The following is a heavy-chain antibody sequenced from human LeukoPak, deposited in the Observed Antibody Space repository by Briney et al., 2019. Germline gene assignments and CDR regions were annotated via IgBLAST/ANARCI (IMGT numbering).Heavy chain of an antibody. CDR3: ARLPSYSSYYYYMDV. J-gene: IGHJ6*03. V-gene: IGHV1-2*02. CDR2: INPNSGGT. CDR1: GYTFTGYY. Sequence: ASVKVSCKASGYTFTGYYMHWVRQAPGQGLEWMGWINPNSGGTNYAQKFQGRVTMTRDTSISTAYMELSRLRSDDTAVYYCARLPSYSSYYYYMDVWGKGTTVTISS. D-gene: IGHD5-18*01.